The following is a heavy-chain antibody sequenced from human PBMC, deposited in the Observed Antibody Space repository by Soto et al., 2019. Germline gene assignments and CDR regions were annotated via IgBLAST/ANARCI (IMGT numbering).Heavy chain of an antibody. Sequence: QLQLQESGSGLVKPSQTLSLTCAVSGGSISSGGYSWSWILQPPGKGLEWIGYIYHSGSTYYNPSLKSRVTISVDRSKNQFSLKLSSVTAADTAVYSCARWWMYAPRFDPCGQGTLVTVSS. CDR2: IYHSGST. CDR1: GGSISSGGYS. CDR3: ARWWMYAPRFDP. D-gene: IGHD2-8*01. J-gene: IGHJ5*02. V-gene: IGHV4-30-2*01.